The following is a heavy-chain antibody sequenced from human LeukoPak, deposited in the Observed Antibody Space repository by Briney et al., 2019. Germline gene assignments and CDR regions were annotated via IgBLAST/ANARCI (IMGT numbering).Heavy chain of an antibody. V-gene: IGHV3-73*01. CDR3: IRQSYGGRDWFFAL. CDR2: IRSKANNYAT. Sequence: GGSLRLSCAASGFTFSDSAMHWVRQASGKGLEWVGRIRSKANNYATAYAASVKGRFTISRDDSKNTAYLQMNSLKAEDTALYYCIRQSYGGRDWFFALWGRGTLVAVSS. D-gene: IGHD4-17*01. J-gene: IGHJ2*01. CDR1: GFTFSDSA.